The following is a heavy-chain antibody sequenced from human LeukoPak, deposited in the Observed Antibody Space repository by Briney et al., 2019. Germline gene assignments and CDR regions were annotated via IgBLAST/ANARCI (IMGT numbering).Heavy chain of an antibody. CDR2: ISGSGGST. Sequence: GGSLRLSCAASGFTFSSYAMSWVRQAPGKGLEWVSAISGSGGSTYYADSVKGRFTISRDNSKNTLYLQMNSLRAEDTAVYYCAKDPPITMVRGVMTGDYWGQGTLVTVSS. D-gene: IGHD3-10*01. J-gene: IGHJ4*02. CDR3: AKDPPITMVRGVMTGDY. V-gene: IGHV3-23*01. CDR1: GFTFSSYA.